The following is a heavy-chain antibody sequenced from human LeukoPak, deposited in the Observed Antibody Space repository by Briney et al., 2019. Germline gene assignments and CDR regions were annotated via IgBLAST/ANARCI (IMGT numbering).Heavy chain of an antibody. CDR2: ISWNSGSM. CDR3: AKVGGSGSYYNVPRWPFDI. CDR1: GFTFDDCA. D-gene: IGHD3-10*01. Sequence: GGSLRLSCAASGFTFDDCAMHWVRQAPGKGLEWVSGISWNSGSMGYADSVKGRFTISRDNATNSLYLQMNSLRAEDTALYYCAKVGGSGSYYNVPRWPFDIWGQGTMVTVSS. J-gene: IGHJ3*02. V-gene: IGHV3-9*01.